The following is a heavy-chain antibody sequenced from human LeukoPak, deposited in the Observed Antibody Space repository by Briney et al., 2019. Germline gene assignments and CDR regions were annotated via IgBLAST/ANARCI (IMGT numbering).Heavy chain of an antibody. V-gene: IGHV4-61*02. CDR2: IYTSGST. Sequence: PSETLSLTCTVSGGSISSGSYYWSWIRQPAGKGLEWIGRIYTSGSTNYNPSLKSRVTISVDTSKNQFSLKLSSVTAADTAVYYCARGPSRITIFGVVTEYFQHWGQGTLVTVSS. J-gene: IGHJ1*01. CDR3: ARGPSRITIFGVVTEYFQH. D-gene: IGHD3-3*01. CDR1: GGSISSGSYY.